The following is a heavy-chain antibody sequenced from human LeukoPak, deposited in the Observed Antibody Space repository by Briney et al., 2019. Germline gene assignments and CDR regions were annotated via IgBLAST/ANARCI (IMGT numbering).Heavy chain of an antibody. D-gene: IGHD3-10*01. CDR2: INPNSGGT. J-gene: IGHJ4*02. V-gene: IGHV1-2*02. CDR1: GYTFTGYY. CDR3: ARAPVDYYGSGSYFFDY. Sequence: GASVKVSCKASGYTFTGYYMHWARQAPGQGLEWMGWINPNSGGTNYAQKFQGRVTMTRDTSISTAYMELSRLRSDDTAVYYCARAPVDYYGSGSYFFDYWGQGTLVTVSS.